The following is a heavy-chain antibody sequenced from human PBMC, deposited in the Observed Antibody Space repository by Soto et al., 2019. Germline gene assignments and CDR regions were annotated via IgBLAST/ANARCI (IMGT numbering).Heavy chain of an antibody. V-gene: IGHV4-59*01. CDR2: IYYSGST. CDR3: ARAQDSSSSGGIDY. J-gene: IGHJ4*02. CDR1: GGSISSYY. Sequence: PSETLSLTCTVSGGSISSYYWSWIRQPPGKGLEWIGYIYYSGSTNYNPSLKSRVTISVDTSKNQFSLKLSSVTAADTAVYYCARAQDSSSSGGIDYWGQGTLVTVSS. D-gene: IGHD6-6*01.